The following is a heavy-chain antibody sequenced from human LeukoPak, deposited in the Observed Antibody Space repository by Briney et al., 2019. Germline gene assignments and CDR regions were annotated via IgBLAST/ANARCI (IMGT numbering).Heavy chain of an antibody. CDR2: IIPIFGAA. CDR3: AREQSSRYYGSGSYYKGIDY. J-gene: IGHJ4*02. V-gene: IGHV1-69*05. D-gene: IGHD3-10*01. CDR1: GGTFSSYA. Sequence: ASVKVSCKASGGTFSSYAISWVRQAPGQGLEWMGGIIPIFGAANYAQKFQGRVTITTDESTSTAYMELSSLRSEDTAVYYCAREQSSRYYGSGSYYKGIDYWGQGTLVTVSS.